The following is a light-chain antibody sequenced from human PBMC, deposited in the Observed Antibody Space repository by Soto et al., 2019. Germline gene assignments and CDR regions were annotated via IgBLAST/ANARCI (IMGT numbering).Light chain of an antibody. CDR2: GAS. J-gene: IGKJ1*01. CDR3: QQYNNWPPWT. Sequence: EVVITQSPATLSVSPGERATLSCRASQSVSSNLACYQQKPGQAPRLLIYGASTRATGIPARFSGSGSGTEFTLTISSLQSEDFAVYYCQQYNNWPPWTFGQGTKVELK. V-gene: IGKV3-15*01. CDR1: QSVSSN.